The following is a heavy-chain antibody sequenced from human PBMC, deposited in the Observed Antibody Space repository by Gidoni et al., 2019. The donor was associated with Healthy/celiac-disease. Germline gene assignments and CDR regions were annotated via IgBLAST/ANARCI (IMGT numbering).Heavy chain of an antibody. D-gene: IGHD1-26*01. Sequence: EVQLVESGGGLVKPGGSLRLSCAASGFTFSNAWMSWVRQAPGKGLEWVGRIKSKTDGGTTDYAAPVKGRFTISRDDSKNTLYLQMNSLKTEDTAVYYCTTGYRGGSYYGWYFDLWGRGTLVTVSS. CDR1: GFTFSNAW. CDR2: IKSKTDGGTT. J-gene: IGHJ2*01. CDR3: TTGYRGGSYYGWYFDL. V-gene: IGHV3-15*01.